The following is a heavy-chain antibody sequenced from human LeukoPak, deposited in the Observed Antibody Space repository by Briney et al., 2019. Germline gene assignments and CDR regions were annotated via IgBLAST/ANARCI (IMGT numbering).Heavy chain of an antibody. Sequence: GGSLRLSCAASGFTFANAWMYWVRQAPGKGLEWVGRIKSKTDGGTSDYAAPVTGRFTISRDDSKSTLYLEMNSLKTEDTGVYYCSTLWYGAWGQGTLVTVSS. CDR2: IKSKTDGGTS. CDR1: GFTFANAW. V-gene: IGHV3-15*01. D-gene: IGHD3-10*01. J-gene: IGHJ5*02. CDR3: STLWYGA.